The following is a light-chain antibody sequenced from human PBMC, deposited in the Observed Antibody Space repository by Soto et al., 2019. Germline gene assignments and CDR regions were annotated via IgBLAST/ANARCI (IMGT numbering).Light chain of an antibody. V-gene: IGKV1-12*01. Sequence: DIQMTQSPSFVSASVGDRVTITCRASQSVTTWLAWYQQRPGKAPRLLIHSASSLRSGVPSRCSRRDSAAEFTLTIGSLHPEDEATYFCQQASYFPFTFGPGTTVAI. J-gene: IGKJ3*01. CDR1: QSVTTW. CDR3: QQASYFPFT. CDR2: SAS.